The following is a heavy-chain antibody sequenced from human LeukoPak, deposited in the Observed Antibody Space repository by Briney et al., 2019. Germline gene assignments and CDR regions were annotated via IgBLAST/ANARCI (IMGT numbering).Heavy chain of an antibody. CDR1: GFTFSGYG. CDR3: AGDLFHYYDSSGYSFDY. Sequence: GGSLRLSCAASGFTFSGYGMSWVRQAPGKGLEWVSAISGSGGSTYYADSVRGRFTISRDNSKNTLYLQMNSLRAEDTAVYYCAGDLFHYYDSSGYSFDYWGQGTLVTVSS. CDR2: ISGSGGST. J-gene: IGHJ4*02. D-gene: IGHD3-22*01. V-gene: IGHV3-23*01.